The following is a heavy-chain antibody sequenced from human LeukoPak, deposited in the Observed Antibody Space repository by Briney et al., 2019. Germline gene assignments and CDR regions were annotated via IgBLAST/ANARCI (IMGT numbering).Heavy chain of an antibody. D-gene: IGHD5-18*01. V-gene: IGHV4-39*01. Sequence: PSETLSLTCTVSGGSISSSTYYWGWIRQPPGKGLELIGSKYYSGNSYYNPSLKSRVTISVDTSKNQFSLKLSSVTAADTAVYYCARLFASTAMPKNWGQGTLVTVSS. CDR2: KYYSGNS. CDR1: GGSISSSTYY. J-gene: IGHJ4*02. CDR3: ARLFASTAMPKN.